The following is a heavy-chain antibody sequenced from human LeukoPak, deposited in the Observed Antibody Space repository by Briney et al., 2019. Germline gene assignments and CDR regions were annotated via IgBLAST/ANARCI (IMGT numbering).Heavy chain of an antibody. Sequence: PSQTLSLTCTVSGGSISSGGYYWSWIRQPPGKGLEWIGYIYHSGSTYYNPSLKSRVTISVDRSKNQFSLKLSSVTAADTAVYYRARGYSSSGHYYYYMDAWGKGTTVTVSS. CDR3: ARGYSSSGHYYYYMDA. D-gene: IGHD6-13*01. CDR1: GGSISSGGYY. J-gene: IGHJ6*03. CDR2: IYHSGST. V-gene: IGHV4-30-2*01.